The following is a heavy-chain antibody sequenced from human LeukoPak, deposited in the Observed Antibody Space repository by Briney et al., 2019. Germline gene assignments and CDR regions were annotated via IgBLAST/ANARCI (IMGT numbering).Heavy chain of an antibody. CDR3: ARGVYDSSGYGAFDI. J-gene: IGHJ3*02. D-gene: IGHD3-22*01. CDR2: ISTSGTTI. V-gene: IGHV3-11*01. CDR1: GFTFSDYY. Sequence: GGSLRLSCAASGFTFSDYYMTWIRQAPGKGLEWVSYISTSGTTIYYADSVKGRFTISRDNAKNSLYLQMNSLRAEDTAVYYCARGVYDSSGYGAFDIWGQGTMVTVSS.